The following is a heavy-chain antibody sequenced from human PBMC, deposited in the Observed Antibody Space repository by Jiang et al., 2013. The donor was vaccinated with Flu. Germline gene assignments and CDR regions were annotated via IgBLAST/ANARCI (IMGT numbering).Heavy chain of an antibody. D-gene: IGHD3-3*01. Sequence: TCSVSGGSISSSDSFWSWVRQPAGKGLEWIGRFYSSGITNYNPSLKSRVTISVDTSKNQFSLKVTAVTAADTAVYYCARQFFYYYYAMDVWGQGTTVSVSS. V-gene: IGHV4-61*02. CDR3: ARQFFYYYYAMDV. CDR2: FYSSGIT. CDR1: GGSISSSDSF. J-gene: IGHJ6*02.